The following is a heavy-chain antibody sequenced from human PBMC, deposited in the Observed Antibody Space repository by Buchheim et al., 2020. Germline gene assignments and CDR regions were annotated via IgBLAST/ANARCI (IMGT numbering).Heavy chain of an antibody. Sequence: QVQLVESGGGVVQPGRSLRVSCAASGFTFSSYAMHWVRQAPGRGLEWVAVISYDGSQTYCTDSVKGRFTISRDNSKNTLYLQMNSLRAEDTAVYHCARSNNYGYLGGLGKDYWGQGTL. CDR3: ARSNNYGYLGGLGKDY. CDR1: GFTFSSYA. J-gene: IGHJ4*02. CDR2: ISYDGSQT. V-gene: IGHV3-30-3*01. D-gene: IGHD5-18*01.